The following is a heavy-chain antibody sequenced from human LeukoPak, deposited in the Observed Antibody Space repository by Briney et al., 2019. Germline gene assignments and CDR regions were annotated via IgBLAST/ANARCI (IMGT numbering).Heavy chain of an antibody. J-gene: IGHJ5*02. D-gene: IGHD6-19*01. Sequence: SETLSLTCAVYGGSFSGYYWSWIRQPPGKGLEWIGEINHSGSTNYNPSPKSRVTISVDTSKNQFSLKLSSVTAADTAVYYCARESIAVAYNWFDPWGQGTLVTVSS. CDR1: GGSFSGYY. V-gene: IGHV4-34*01. CDR3: ARESIAVAYNWFDP. CDR2: INHSGST.